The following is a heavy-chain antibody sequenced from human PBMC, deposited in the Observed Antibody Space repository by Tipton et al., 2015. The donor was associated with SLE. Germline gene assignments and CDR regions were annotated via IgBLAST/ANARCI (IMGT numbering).Heavy chain of an antibody. D-gene: IGHD3-3*01. Sequence: TLSLTCAVYGGSFSGYYWSWIRQPPGKGLEWIGEINHSGSTNYNPSLKSRVTISVDTSKNQFSLKLSSVTAADTAVYYCARVRPPLSIFGVVKGTDYYCMDVWGKGTTVTASS. CDR2: INHSGST. CDR3: ARVRPPLSIFGVVKGTDYYCMDV. CDR1: GGSFSGYY. J-gene: IGHJ6*03. V-gene: IGHV4-34*01.